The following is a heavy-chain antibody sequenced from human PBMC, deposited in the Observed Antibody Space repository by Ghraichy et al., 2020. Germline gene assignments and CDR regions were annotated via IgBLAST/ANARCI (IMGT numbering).Heavy chain of an antibody. CDR2: IYYSGST. CDR1: GGSISSGDYY. V-gene: IGHV4-30-4*01. J-gene: IGHJ6*02. CDR3: ASSFRQYYYDSSGYYPPDYYYYGMDV. D-gene: IGHD3-22*01. Sequence: SETRSLTCTVSGGSISSGDYYWSWIRQPPGKGLEWIGYIYYSGSTYYNPSLKSRVTISVDTSKNQFSLKLSSVTAADTAVYYCASSFRQYYYDSSGYYPPDYYYYGMDVWGQGTTVTVSS.